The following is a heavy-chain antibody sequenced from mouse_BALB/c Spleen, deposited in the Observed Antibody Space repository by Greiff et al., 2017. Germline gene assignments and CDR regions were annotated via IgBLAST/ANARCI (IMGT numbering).Heavy chain of an antibody. CDR1: GFSLPRYG. J-gene: IGHJ4*01. D-gene: IGHD2-1*01. CDR3: HGNYYAMDY. Sequence: VKLVESGPGLVEPSQSLSITCNVSGFSLPRYGVSWVRQPPGTGLAWLGVIWGDGSTNYHSALISRLSISKDNSKSQDFLKLNSLQTDDTATYYWHGNYYAMDYWGQGTSGTVSS. CDR2: IWGDGST. V-gene: IGHV2-3*01.